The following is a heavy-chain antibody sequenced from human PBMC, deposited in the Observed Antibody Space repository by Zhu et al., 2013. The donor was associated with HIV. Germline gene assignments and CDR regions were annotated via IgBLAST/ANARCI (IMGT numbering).Heavy chain of an antibody. CDR2: IIPIFGTA. J-gene: IGHJ4*02. D-gene: IGHD3-10*01. Sequence: QVQLVQSGAEVKKPGSSVKVSCKASGGTFSSYAISWVRQAPGQGLEWMGGIIPIFGTANYAQKFQGRVTITADESTSTAYMELSSLRSEDTAVYYCAREGVARVRGVIMYFDYWGPGEPWSPVSS. CDR3: AREGVARVRGVIMYFDY. CDR1: GGTFSSYA. V-gene: IGHV1-69*01.